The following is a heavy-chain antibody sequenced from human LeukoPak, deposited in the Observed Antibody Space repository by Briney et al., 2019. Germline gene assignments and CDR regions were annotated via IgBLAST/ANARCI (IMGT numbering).Heavy chain of an antibody. CDR3: ARGRGIAARLIDY. CDR2: INHSGST. D-gene: IGHD6-6*01. Sequence: SETLSLTCAVYGGSFSGYYWSWIRQPPGKGLEWIGEINHSGSTNYNPSLKSRVTISVDTSKKQLSLKLSSVTAADTAVYSCARGRGIAARLIDYWGQGTLVTVSS. CDR1: GGSFSGYY. V-gene: IGHV4-34*01. J-gene: IGHJ4*02.